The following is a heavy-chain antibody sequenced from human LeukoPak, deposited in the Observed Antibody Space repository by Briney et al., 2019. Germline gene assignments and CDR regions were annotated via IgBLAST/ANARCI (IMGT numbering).Heavy chain of an antibody. CDR3: ARESSVVRGVITDFDY. J-gene: IGHJ4*02. CDR1: GFTFTNYW. Sequence: GGSLRLSCAASGFTFTNYWISWVRQAPGKGLEWVANIKADGSEKFYVDSVKGRFTISRDNAKNSLYLQMNSLRAEDTAVYYCARESSVVRGVITDFDYWGQGTLVTVSS. CDR2: IKADGSEK. D-gene: IGHD3-10*01. V-gene: IGHV3-7*01.